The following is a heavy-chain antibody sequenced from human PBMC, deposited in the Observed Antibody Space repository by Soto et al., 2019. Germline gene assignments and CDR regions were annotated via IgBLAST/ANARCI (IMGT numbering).Heavy chain of an antibody. CDR1: GFTFSSYG. D-gene: IGHD4-17*01. CDR2: IWYDGSNK. V-gene: IGHV3-33*01. Sequence: QPGGSLRLSCAASGFTFSSYGMHWVRQAPGKGLEWVAVIWYDGSNKYYADSVKGRFTISRDNSKNTLYLQMNSLRAEDTAVYYCARDRGYGDRGYFDYWGQGTLVTVSS. J-gene: IGHJ4*02. CDR3: ARDRGYGDRGYFDY.